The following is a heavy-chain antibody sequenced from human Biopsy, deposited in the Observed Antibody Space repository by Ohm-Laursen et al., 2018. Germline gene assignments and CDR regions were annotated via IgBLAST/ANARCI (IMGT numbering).Heavy chain of an antibody. V-gene: IGHV1-69*13. CDR2: TIAPFGTT. D-gene: IGHD3-22*01. Sequence: GASVKVSCKTFGGTLIKYAMSWVRQAPGQGLEWLGVTIAPFGTTNNAQRFQGRLSITADESATSVYMELSSLTSEDTAVYYCARTGTYYHDSSLYYFYGLDLWGQGSTVTVFS. J-gene: IGHJ6*02. CDR1: GGTLIKYA. CDR3: ARTGTYYHDSSLYYFYGLDL.